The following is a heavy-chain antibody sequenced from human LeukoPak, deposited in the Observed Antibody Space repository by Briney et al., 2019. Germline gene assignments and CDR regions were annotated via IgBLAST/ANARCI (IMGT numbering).Heavy chain of an antibody. V-gene: IGHV3-7*01. D-gene: IGHD6-19*01. CDR3: ARDVTWLVRENQSYYYMDV. CDR1: GFSFSAYS. Sequence: PGASLRLSCAASGFSFSAYSMSWVRQAPGKGLEWLANIKHDESEKQYVDSAKGRFTISRDNAKNSLFLVMNSLRGEDTAVYYCARDVTWLVRENQSYYYMDVWGKGTTVTVSS. CDR2: IKHDESEK. J-gene: IGHJ6*03.